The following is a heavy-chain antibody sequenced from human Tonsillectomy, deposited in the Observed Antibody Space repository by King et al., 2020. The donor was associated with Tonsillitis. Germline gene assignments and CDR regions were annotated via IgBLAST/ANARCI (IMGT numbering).Heavy chain of an antibody. D-gene: IGHD3-16*01. Sequence: VQLVQSGAEVKKPGSSVKVSCKASGDTFSNYAISWVRQAPGQGLEWMGVIIPMFDTRNYAQKLQGRVTITADESRRTAYLELSSLRSEDTGVYYCARVGEGGPSSYYGMDVWGQGTTVTVSS. CDR3: ARVGEGGPSSYYGMDV. V-gene: IGHV1-69*01. J-gene: IGHJ6*02. CDR1: GDTFSNYA. CDR2: IIPMFDTR.